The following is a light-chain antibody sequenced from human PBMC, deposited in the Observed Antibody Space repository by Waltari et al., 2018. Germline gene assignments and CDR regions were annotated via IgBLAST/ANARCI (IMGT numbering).Light chain of an antibody. Sequence: DIVMTQSPASLSVALGERATINCKSSQSVLFTSNYNNHLAWYQQNPGQPPKLLIYWASTRESGVPDRFSGSGSRTDFTLTISSLQADDVAVYYCPQYYNTPWTFGQGTRVEIK. CDR1: QSVLFTSNYNNH. J-gene: IGKJ1*01. CDR3: PQYYNTPWT. CDR2: WAS. V-gene: IGKV4-1*01.